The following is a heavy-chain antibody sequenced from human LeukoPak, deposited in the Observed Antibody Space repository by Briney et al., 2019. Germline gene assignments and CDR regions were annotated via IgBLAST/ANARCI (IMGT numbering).Heavy chain of an antibody. V-gene: IGHV4-59*01. CDR3: ASYVAADGSHYFDY. CDR2: IYYSGST. Sequence: SETLSLTCSVSGGSISSYYWSWIRQPPGKGLEWIGYIYYSGSTKYNPSLKSRVTISVDTSNNQFSLRLSSVTAADTAVYYCASYVAADGSHYFDYWGQGTLVTVSP. D-gene: IGHD6-13*01. CDR1: GGSISSYY. J-gene: IGHJ4*02.